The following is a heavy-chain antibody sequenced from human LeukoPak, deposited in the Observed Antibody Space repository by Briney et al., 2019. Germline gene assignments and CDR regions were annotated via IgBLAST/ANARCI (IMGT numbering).Heavy chain of an antibody. CDR3: ARGCLGGGDCYWALDY. Sequence: PGGSLRLSCAASGFTFSSYAMHWVRQAPGKGLEWVAVISYDGSNKYYADSVKGRFTISRDNSKNTLYLQMNSLRAEDTAVYYCARGCLGGGDCYWALDYWGQGTLVTVSS. D-gene: IGHD2-21*02. CDR2: ISYDGSNK. J-gene: IGHJ4*02. V-gene: IGHV3-30-3*01. CDR1: GFTFSSYA.